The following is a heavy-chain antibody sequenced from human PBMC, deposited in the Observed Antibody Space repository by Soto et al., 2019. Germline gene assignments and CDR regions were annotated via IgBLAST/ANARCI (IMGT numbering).Heavy chain of an antibody. CDR3: ARGGSAEYYYDSSGYYYVY. CDR1: GFTFSSYS. D-gene: IGHD3-22*01. CDR2: ISSSSSYI. Sequence: GGSLRLSCAASGFTFSSYSMNWVRQAPGKGLEWVSSISSSSSYIYYADSVKGRFTISRDNAKNSLYLQMNSLRAEDTAVYYCARGGSAEYYYDSSGYYYVYWGQGTLVTVSS. V-gene: IGHV3-21*01. J-gene: IGHJ4*02.